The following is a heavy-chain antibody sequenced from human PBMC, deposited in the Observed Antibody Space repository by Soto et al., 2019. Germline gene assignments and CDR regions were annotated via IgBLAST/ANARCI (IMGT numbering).Heavy chain of an antibody. CDR1: GGSISSYY. Sequence: SETLSLTCTVSGGSISSYYWSWIRQPPGKGLEWIGYIYYSGSTNYNPSLKSRVTISVDTSKNQFSLKLSSVTAADTAVYYCARFPPYYDFWSGYYYPYWGQGTLVTVSS. V-gene: IGHV4-59*01. J-gene: IGHJ4*02. D-gene: IGHD3-3*01. CDR3: ARFPPYYDFWSGYYYPY. CDR2: IYYSGST.